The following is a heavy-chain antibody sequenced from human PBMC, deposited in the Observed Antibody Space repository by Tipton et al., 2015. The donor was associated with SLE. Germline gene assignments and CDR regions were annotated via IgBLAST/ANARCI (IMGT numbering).Heavy chain of an antibody. Sequence: TLSLTSTVSGGSIGGYYWSWIRQPAGKGLEWIWRIYSSGSTSYNPSLKSRVTLSLDMSNNQFSLRVRSVTAADTAVYYCARGGGSYYDYWGQGTLVTVSS. V-gene: IGHV4-4*07. D-gene: IGHD1-26*01. CDR3: ARGGGSYYDY. J-gene: IGHJ4*02. CDR2: IYSSGST. CDR1: GGSIGGYY.